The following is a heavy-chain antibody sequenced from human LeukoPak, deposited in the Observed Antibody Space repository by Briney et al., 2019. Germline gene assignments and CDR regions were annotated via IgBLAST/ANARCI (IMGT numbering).Heavy chain of an antibody. CDR3: ARGWIQLWLDY. CDR1: GGSFSGYY. J-gene: IGHJ4*02. CDR2: INHSGST. V-gene: IGHV4-34*01. Sequence: PSETLSLTCAVYGGSFSGYYWSWIRQPPGKGLEWIGEINHSGSTNYNPSLKSRVTTSVDTSKNQFSLKLSSVTAADTAVYYCARGWIQLWLDYWGQGTLVTVSS. D-gene: IGHD5-18*01.